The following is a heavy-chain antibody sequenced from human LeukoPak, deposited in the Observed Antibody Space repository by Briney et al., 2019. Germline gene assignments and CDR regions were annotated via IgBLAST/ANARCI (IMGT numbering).Heavy chain of an antibody. D-gene: IGHD5-12*01. CDR2: ISGSGGST. CDR3: AREGGSGYAGDY. J-gene: IGHJ4*02. V-gene: IGHV3-23*01. CDR1: GFTFSIYA. Sequence: PGGSLRLSCAASGFTFSIYAMSWVRQAPGKGLEWVSTISGSGGSTYYADSVKGRFTISRDNSKNTLYLQMNSLRAEDTAVYYCAREGGSGYAGDYWGQGTLVTVSS.